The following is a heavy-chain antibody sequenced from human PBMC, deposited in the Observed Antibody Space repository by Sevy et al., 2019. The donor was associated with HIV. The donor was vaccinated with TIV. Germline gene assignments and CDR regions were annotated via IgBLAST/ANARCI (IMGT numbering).Heavy chain of an antibody. D-gene: IGHD6-19*01. CDR3: AKARPWYSSGSDYFDY. CDR2: VSGSGSNT. CDR1: GFTFSTYA. J-gene: IGHJ4*02. V-gene: IGHV3-23*01. Sequence: GGSLRLSCAASGFTFSTYAMTWVRQAPGKGLEWVSGVSGSGSNTYYADSVQGRFTISRDNSKNILYLQMNSLRPEDTAVYYCAKARPWYSSGSDYFDYWGQRTLVTVSS.